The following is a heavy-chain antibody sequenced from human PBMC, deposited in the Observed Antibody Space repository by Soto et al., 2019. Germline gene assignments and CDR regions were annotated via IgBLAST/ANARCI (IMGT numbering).Heavy chain of an antibody. J-gene: IGHJ6*02. CDR2: ISGSGGST. V-gene: IGHV3-23*01. Sequence: GGSLRLSCAASGFTFSSYAMSWVRQAPGKGLEWVSAISGSGGSTYYADSVKGRFTISRDNSKNTLYLQMNSLRAEDTAVYYCAKGMYCTNGVCYYYYYGMDVWGQGTTVTVSS. D-gene: IGHD2-8*01. CDR3: AKGMYCTNGVCYYYYYGMDV. CDR1: GFTFSSYA.